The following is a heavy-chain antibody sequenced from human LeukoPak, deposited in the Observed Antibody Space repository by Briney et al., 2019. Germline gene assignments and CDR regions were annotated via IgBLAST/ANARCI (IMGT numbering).Heavy chain of an antibody. CDR1: GFTVSSNY. J-gene: IGHJ6*02. Sequence: GGSLRLSCAASGFTVSSNYMSWVRQAPGKGLEWVSVIYSGGSTYYADSVKGRFTISRDNAKNSLYLQMNSLRAEDTALYYCAKDGGPYYYGSGSYYNQYYYYGMDVWGQGATVTVSS. CDR3: AKDGGPYYYGSGSYYNQYYYYGMDV. V-gene: IGHV3-53*05. D-gene: IGHD3-10*01. CDR2: IYSGGST.